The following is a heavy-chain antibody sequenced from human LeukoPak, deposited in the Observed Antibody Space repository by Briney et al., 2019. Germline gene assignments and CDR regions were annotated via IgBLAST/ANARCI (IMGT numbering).Heavy chain of an antibody. Sequence: PSQTLSLTCAVYGGSFSGYYWSWIRQPPGKGLEWIGEINHSGSTNYNPSLKSRVTISVDTSKNQFSLKLSSVTAADTAVYYCARDLQDQNGVCTLAIDIWGQGTMVTVSS. CDR1: GGSFSGYY. CDR3: ARDLQDQNGVCTLAIDI. D-gene: IGHD2-8*01. V-gene: IGHV4-34*01. J-gene: IGHJ3*02. CDR2: INHSGST.